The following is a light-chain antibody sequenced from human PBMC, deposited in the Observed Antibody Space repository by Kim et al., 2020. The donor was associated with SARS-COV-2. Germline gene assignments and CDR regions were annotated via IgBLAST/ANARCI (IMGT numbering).Light chain of an antibody. CDR3: AAWDNSLSVHYV. V-gene: IGLV1-47*01. J-gene: IGLJ1*01. CDR1: SSNIGRNY. Sequence: QRVTISCSGSSSNIGRNYVYWYQQLPGAAPKLLIYENYQRTSGVPDRFSGSKSGTSASLAISGLRSEDEADYYCAAWDNSLSVHYVFGTGTKVTVL. CDR2: ENY.